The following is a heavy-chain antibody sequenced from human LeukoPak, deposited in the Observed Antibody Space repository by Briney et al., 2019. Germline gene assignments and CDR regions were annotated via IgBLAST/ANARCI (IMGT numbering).Heavy chain of an antibody. CDR3: ARGGPSPHCTNGVCYDY. J-gene: IGHJ4*02. CDR1: GGSISNYY. D-gene: IGHD2-8*01. CDR2: MYYSGST. Sequence: PSETLSPTCTVSGGSISNYYWSWIRQPPGKGLEWIGYMYYSGSTNYNPSLKSRVTISVDTPKNQFSLKLSSVTAADTAVYYCARGGPSPHCTNGVCYDYWGQGTLVTVSS. V-gene: IGHV4-59*01.